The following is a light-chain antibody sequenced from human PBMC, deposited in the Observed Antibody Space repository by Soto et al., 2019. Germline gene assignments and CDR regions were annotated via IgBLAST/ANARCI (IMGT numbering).Light chain of an antibody. J-gene: IGKJ1*01. CDR2: AAS. V-gene: IGKV1-27*01. Sequence: IRMTQSPSSFSASTGDRVTITCRASQGISTYLAWFQQKPGKVPKMLIYAASTLQSGVPSRFSGSGSGTDFTLTISSLQPEDVATYYCQRCNSAPQTFGQGTKVDIK. CDR1: QGISTY. CDR3: QRCNSAPQT.